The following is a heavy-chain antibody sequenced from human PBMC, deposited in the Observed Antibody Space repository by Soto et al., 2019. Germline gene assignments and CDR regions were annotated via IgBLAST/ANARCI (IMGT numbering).Heavy chain of an antibody. CDR2: IIPYYNTL. Sequence: QAQVVQSGAEVRKPGSSVKLACKASEGTFNSYAIAWVRQAPGQGLEWMGGIIPYYNTLNYAQKFQDRVTITADDSTNTVYMELSSLRSDDTAVYCCASGASRWDPYFCDSWAQGTLVTVSS. D-gene: IGHD6-13*01. J-gene: IGHJ4*02. CDR3: ASGASRWDPYFCDS. CDR1: EGTFNSYA. V-gene: IGHV1-69*01.